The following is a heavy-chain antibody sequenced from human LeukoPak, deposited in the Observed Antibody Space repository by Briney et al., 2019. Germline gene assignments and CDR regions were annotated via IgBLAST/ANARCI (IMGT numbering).Heavy chain of an antibody. CDR3: AKGGSSWTYCDY. J-gene: IGHJ4*02. CDR2: ISYDGNNK. D-gene: IGHD6-13*01. CDR1: GFTFSSYG. V-gene: IGHV3-30*18. Sequence: QPGGSLRLSCAASGFTFSSYGMHWVRQAPGKGLEWVAVISYDGNNKYYADSVKGRFTISRDNSKNTLYLQMNSLRAEDTAVYYCAKGGSSWTYCDYWGQGTLVTVSS.